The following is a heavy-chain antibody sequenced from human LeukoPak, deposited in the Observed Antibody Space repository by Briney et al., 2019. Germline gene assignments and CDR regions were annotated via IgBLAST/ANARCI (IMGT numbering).Heavy chain of an antibody. CDR1: GFTFSDYY. V-gene: IGHV3-11*01. D-gene: IGHD6-19*01. Sequence: GGSLRLSCAASGFTFSDYYMSWIRQAPGKGLEWVSYISSSGSTIYYADSVKGRFTISRDNAKNPLYLQMNSLRAEDTAVYYCARDQHEQWLVPDYWGQGTLVTVSS. J-gene: IGHJ4*02. CDR2: ISSSGSTI. CDR3: ARDQHEQWLVPDY.